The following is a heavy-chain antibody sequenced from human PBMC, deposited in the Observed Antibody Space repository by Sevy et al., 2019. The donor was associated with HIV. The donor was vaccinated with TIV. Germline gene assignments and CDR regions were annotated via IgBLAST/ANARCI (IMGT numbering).Heavy chain of an antibody. CDR2: IGSAGDT. J-gene: IGHJ3*02. CDR1: GFTFSSYD. CDR3: ARVRRYCSGGSCYFDDAFDI. D-gene: IGHD2-15*01. Sequence: GGSLRLSCAASGFTFSSYDMHWVRQATGKGLEWVSAIGSAGDTYYPGSVKGRFTISRENAKNSLYLQMNSLRAGDTAVYYCARVRRYCSGGSCYFDDAFDIWGQGTMVTVSS. V-gene: IGHV3-13*01.